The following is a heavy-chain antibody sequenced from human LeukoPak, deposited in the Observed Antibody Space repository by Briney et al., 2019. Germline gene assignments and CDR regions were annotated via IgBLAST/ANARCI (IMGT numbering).Heavy chain of an antibody. CDR2: IYWTGST. V-gene: IGHV4-39*01. D-gene: IGHD3-10*01. CDR1: GGSISRSNYY. Sequence: NTSETLSLTCTVSGGSISRSNYYWGWIRQTPGKGLEWIGSIYWTGSTYYTPSLKSRLTMSVDRSKSQLALNLRSVTAADTAVYYCARHSSDDTWFGEPPTPFDIWGQGTTVTVSS. CDR3: ARHSSDDTWFGEPPTPFDI. J-gene: IGHJ3*02.